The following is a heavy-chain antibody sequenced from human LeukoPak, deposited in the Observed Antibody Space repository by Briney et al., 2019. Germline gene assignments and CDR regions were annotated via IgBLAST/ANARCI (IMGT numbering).Heavy chain of an antibody. V-gene: IGHV4-39*01. D-gene: IGHD6-6*01. J-gene: IGHJ6*03. Sequence: PSETLSLTCTVSGGSISTPTYYWGWVRQPPGKGLEWIGTIHLGGSTSYNPSLKSRVTISLDTSKNQFSLKVNSVTAADTGVYYCARIAAPAGSGYYYYYMDVWGKGTTVTVSS. CDR1: GGSISTPTYY. CDR2: IHLGGST. CDR3: ARIAAPAGSGYYYYYMDV.